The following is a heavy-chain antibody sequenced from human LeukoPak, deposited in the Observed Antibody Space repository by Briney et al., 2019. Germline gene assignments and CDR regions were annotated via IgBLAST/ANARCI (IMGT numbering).Heavy chain of an antibody. Sequence: SETLSLTCTVSGYSISSGSYWGWIRQPPGKGREWIGSIYHSGSTDYNPSLKSRVTVSVDTSKNQFSLKLGSVTAADTAVYFCVTAQAYTRGGYDYWGQGTLVTVSS. CDR1: GYSISSGSY. D-gene: IGHD3-16*01. J-gene: IGHJ4*02. V-gene: IGHV4-38-2*02. CDR2: IYHSGST. CDR3: VTAQAYTRGGYDY.